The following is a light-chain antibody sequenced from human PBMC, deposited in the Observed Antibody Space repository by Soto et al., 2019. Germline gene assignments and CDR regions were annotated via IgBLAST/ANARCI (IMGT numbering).Light chain of an antibody. V-gene: IGLV2-14*01. J-gene: IGLJ1*01. CDR2: EVS. CDR3: SSYTSSSSYV. Sequence: QSALTQPASVSGSPGQSITISCSGTSLDIGDYDYVSWYQQHPGKAPKLMIYEVSNRPSGVSNRFSGSKSGNTASLTISGLQAEDEADYYCSSYTSSSSYVFGTGTKLTVL. CDR1: SLDIGDYDY.